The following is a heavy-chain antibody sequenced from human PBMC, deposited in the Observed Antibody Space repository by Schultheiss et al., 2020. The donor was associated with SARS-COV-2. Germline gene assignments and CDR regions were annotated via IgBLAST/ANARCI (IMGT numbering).Heavy chain of an antibody. J-gene: IGHJ4*02. V-gene: IGHV3-66*01. CDR3: ARTIAAREVDY. D-gene: IGHD6-6*01. CDR1: GFTFSSYW. CDR2: IHSGGGT. Sequence: GGSLRLSCAASGFTFSSYWMHWVRQAPGKGLVWVSAIHSGGGTYYADSVKGRFSISRDNSKNMMYLQMNSLRAEDTAVYYCARTIAAREVDYWGQGTLVTVSS.